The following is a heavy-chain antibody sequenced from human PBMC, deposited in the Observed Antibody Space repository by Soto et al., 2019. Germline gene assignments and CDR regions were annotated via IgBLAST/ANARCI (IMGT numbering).Heavy chain of an antibody. CDR3: AKDRVHLLGSWYDY. Sequence: PGGSLRLSCAASGFTFDDYAMHWVRQAPGKGLEWVSGISWNSGSIGYADSVKGRFTISRDNAKNSLYLQMNSLRAEDTALYYCAKDRVHLLGSWYDYWGQGTLVNVSS. D-gene: IGHD6-13*01. CDR1: GFTFDDYA. CDR2: ISWNSGSI. J-gene: IGHJ4*02. V-gene: IGHV3-9*01.